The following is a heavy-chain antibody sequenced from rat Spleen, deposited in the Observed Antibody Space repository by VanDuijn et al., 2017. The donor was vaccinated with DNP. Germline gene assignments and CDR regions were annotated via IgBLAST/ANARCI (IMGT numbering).Heavy chain of an antibody. J-gene: IGHJ4*01. Sequence: EVQLVESGGGLVQPGGSMKLSCVASGFTFSRYPMAWVRQAPTKGLEWVASISTGRGTTYYRDSVTGRLTISRDNAKNTLSLQVDSLTSEDTATYYCVRHMDTGPYYAMDVWGQGISVTVSS. D-gene: IGHD4-1*01. V-gene: IGHV5-46*01. CDR2: ISTGRGTT. CDR3: VRHMDTGPYYAMDV. CDR1: GFTFSRYP.